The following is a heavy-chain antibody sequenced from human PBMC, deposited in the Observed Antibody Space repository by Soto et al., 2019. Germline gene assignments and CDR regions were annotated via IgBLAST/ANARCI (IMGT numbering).Heavy chain of an antibody. Sequence: PSETLSLTCAVYGGSFSGYYWSWIRQPPGKGLEWIGEINHSGSTNYNPSLKSRVTISVDTSKNQFSLKLSSVTAADTAVYYCARVGGGRAFDIWGQGTMVTVS. J-gene: IGHJ3*02. CDR2: INHSGST. CDR3: ARVGGGRAFDI. V-gene: IGHV4-34*01. CDR1: GGSFSGYY.